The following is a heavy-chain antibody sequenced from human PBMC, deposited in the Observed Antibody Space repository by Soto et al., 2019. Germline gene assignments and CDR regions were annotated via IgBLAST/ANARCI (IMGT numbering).Heavy chain of an antibody. CDR2: ISAYNGNT. J-gene: IGHJ6*02. Sequence: ASVKVSFKASGYTFTSYGISWVRQAPGQGLEWMGWISAYNGNTNYAQKLQGRVTMTTDTSTSTAYMELRSLRSDDTAVYYCANTYYDILTGYPTEYYYYGMDVWAQGTTVTFSS. D-gene: IGHD3-9*01. V-gene: IGHV1-18*01. CDR1: GYTFTSYG. CDR3: ANTYYDILTGYPTEYYYYGMDV.